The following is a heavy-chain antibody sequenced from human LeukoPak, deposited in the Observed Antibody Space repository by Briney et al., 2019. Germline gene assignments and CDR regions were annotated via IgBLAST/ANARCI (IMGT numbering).Heavy chain of an antibody. V-gene: IGHV4-38-2*01. CDR3: AIPRGYSYGYGEDY. CDR1: GYSIRSGHY. D-gene: IGHD5-18*01. J-gene: IGHJ4*02. CDR2: LSDSGST. Sequence: SETLSLTCAVSGYSIRSGHYWGWIRQTPGKGLEWIGSLSDSGSTYYNPSLKSRVTISVDTSKNQFSLKLSSVTAADTAVYYCAIPRGYSYGYGEDYWGQGTLVTVSS.